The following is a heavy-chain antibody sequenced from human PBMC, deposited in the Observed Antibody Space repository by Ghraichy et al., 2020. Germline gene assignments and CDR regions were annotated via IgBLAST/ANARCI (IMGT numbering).Heavy chain of an antibody. CDR1: GGTFSSYA. D-gene: IGHD3-3*01. Sequence: SVKVSCKASGGTFSSYAISWVRQAPGQGLEWMGGIIPIFGTANYAQKFQGRVTITADESTSTAYMELSSLRSEDTAVYYCARGGAYYDFWSGYYIFDYWGQGTLVTVSS. CDR3: ARGGAYYDFWSGYYIFDY. V-gene: IGHV1-69*13. CDR2: IIPIFGTA. J-gene: IGHJ4*02.